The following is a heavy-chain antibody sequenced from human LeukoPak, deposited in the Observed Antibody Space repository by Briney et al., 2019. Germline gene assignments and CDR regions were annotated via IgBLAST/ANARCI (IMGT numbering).Heavy chain of an antibody. J-gene: IGHJ4*02. D-gene: IGHD3-22*01. CDR2: IYHSGST. CDR1: GGSISSSNW. V-gene: IGHV4-4*02. Sequence: PSETLSLTCAVSGGSISSSNWWSWIRQPPGKGLEWIGEIYHSGSTNYNPSLKSRVTISVDTSKNQFSLKLSSVTAADTAVYYCARVLGYYDSSGSFDYWGQGTLVTVSS. CDR3: ARVLGYYDSSGSFDY.